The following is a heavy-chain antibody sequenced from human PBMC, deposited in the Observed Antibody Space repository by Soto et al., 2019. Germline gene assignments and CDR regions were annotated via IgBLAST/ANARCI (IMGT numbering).Heavy chain of an antibody. V-gene: IGHV3-30*18. Sequence: PGGSLRLSCAASGFTFSSYGMHWVRQAPGKGLEWVAVISYDGSNKYYADSVKGRFTISRDNSKNTLYLQMNSLKAEDTAVYYCAKDSGRMDVWGQGTTVTVSS. J-gene: IGHJ6*02. CDR3: AKDSGRMDV. CDR1: GFTFSSYG. CDR2: ISYDGSNK.